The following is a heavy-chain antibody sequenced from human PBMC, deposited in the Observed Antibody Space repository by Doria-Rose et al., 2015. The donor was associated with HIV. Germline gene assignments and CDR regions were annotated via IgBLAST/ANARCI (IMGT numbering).Heavy chain of an antibody. CDR1: GVSLSSPGMG. CDR3: ARIKSSRWYHKYYFDF. J-gene: IGHJ4*02. Sequence: QVQLVQSGPVLVKPTETLTLTCTVSGVSLSSPGMGVSWIRQPPGKALEWLANIFSDDERSYNTSLKSRLTIFRGTSKSQVVLTMTDMDPVDTATYYCARIKSSRWYHKYYFDFWGQGTLVIVSA. D-gene: IGHD6-13*01. V-gene: IGHV2-26*01. CDR2: IFSDDER.